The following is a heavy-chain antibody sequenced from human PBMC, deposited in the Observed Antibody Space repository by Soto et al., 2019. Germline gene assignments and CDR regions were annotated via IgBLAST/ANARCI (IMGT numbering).Heavy chain of an antibody. V-gene: IGHV1-18*01. CDR2: ISAYNGNT. J-gene: IGHJ4*02. CDR1: GYTFTSYG. Sequence: QVQLVQSGAEVKKPGASVKVSCKASGYTFTSYGISWVRQAPGQGLEWMGWISAYNGNTNYAQKLQGRVTMTTDTSTSTAYMELRSLRSYDTAVYYCARDLSYGDFKRHRYFDYWGQGTLVTVSS. CDR3: ARDLSYGDFKRHRYFDY. D-gene: IGHD4-17*01.